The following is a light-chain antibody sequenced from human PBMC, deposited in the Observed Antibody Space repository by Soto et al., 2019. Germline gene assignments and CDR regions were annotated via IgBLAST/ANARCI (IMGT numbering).Light chain of an antibody. CDR1: QSVSSSY. Sequence: EIVLTQSPGTLSLSPGERATLSCRASQSVSSSYLAWYQQKPGQAPRLLIYGTSSRATGIPDRFSGYGSGTDFTLTISRLEPEDFAVYYCQLYGRSPGTFGGGTKVEIK. V-gene: IGKV3-20*01. CDR2: GTS. J-gene: IGKJ4*01. CDR3: QLYGRSPGT.